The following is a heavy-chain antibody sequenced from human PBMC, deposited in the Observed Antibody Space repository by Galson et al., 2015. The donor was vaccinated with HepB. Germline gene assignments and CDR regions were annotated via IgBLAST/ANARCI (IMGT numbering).Heavy chain of an antibody. CDR1: GYTFTSYG. D-gene: IGHD2-2*01. CDR3: ARGWGRRKGSQLNYYYYGMDV. J-gene: IGHJ6*02. Sequence: SVKVSCKASGYTFTSYGISWVRQAPGQGLEWMGWISAYNGNTNYAQKLQGRVTMTTDTSASTAYMELRSLRSDDTAVYYCARGWGRRKGSQLNYYYYGMDVWGQGTTVTVSS. V-gene: IGHV1-18*04. CDR2: ISAYNGNT.